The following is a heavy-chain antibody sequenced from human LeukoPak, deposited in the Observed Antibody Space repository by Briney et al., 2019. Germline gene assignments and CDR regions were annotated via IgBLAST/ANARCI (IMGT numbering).Heavy chain of an antibody. CDR3: AIGKRRITMIVVVILDV. D-gene: IGHD3-22*01. J-gene: IGHJ6*02. CDR1: GGTFSSYA. CDR2: IIPIFGTA. Sequence: ASVKVSCKASGGTFSSYAISWVRQAPGQGLEWMGGIIPIFGTANYAQKFQGRVTITADESTSTAYMELSSLRSEDTAVYYCAIGKRRITMIVVVILDVWGRGTTVTVSS. V-gene: IGHV1-69*13.